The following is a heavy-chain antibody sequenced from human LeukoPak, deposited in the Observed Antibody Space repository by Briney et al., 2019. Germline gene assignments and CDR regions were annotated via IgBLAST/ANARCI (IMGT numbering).Heavy chain of an antibody. J-gene: IGHJ4*02. D-gene: IGHD2-2*01. V-gene: IGHV1-8*03. CDR2: MNPNSGNT. CDR3: ARGYCTSTSCHFDY. CDR1: GYTFTIYD. Sequence: VKVSCKASGYTFTIYDINWVRQATGQGLEWMGWMNPNSGNTGYAQKFQGRVTITRNTSISTAYMELSSLRSEDTAVYYCARGYCTSTSCHFDYWGQGTLATVSS.